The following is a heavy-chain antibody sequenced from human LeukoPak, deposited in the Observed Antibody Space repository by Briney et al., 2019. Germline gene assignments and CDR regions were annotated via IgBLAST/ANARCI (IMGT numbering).Heavy chain of an antibody. CDR3: ATADVDTAMVIAFDI. D-gene: IGHD5-18*01. Sequence: GASAKVSCKASGGTFSSYAISWVRQAPGQGLEWMGGIIPIFGTANYAQKFQGRVTITADESTSTAYMELSSLRSEDTAVYYCATADVDTAMVIAFDIWGQGTMVTVSS. V-gene: IGHV1-69*13. CDR1: GGTFSSYA. CDR2: IIPIFGTA. J-gene: IGHJ3*02.